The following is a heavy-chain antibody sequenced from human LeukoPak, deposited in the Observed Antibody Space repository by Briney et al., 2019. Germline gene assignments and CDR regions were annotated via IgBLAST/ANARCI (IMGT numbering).Heavy chain of an antibody. CDR1: GGSFSGYY. CDR3: ARALWELRNNWFDP. D-gene: IGHD1-26*01. Sequence: SETLSLTCAVYGGSFSGYYWSWIRQPPGKGLEWIGEINHSGSTNYNPSLKSRVTISVDASKNQFSLKLSSVTAPDTAVYYCARALWELRNNWFDPWGQGTLVTVSS. V-gene: IGHV4-34*01. CDR2: INHSGST. J-gene: IGHJ5*02.